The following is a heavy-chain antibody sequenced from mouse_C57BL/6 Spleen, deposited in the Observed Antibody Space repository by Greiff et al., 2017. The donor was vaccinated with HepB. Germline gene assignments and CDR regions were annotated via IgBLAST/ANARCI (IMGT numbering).Heavy chain of an antibody. J-gene: IGHJ2*01. V-gene: IGHV1-42*01. D-gene: IGHD1-1*01. CDR3: ASTVVPSLFDY. Sequence: VQLKESGPELVKPGASVKISCKASGYSFTGYYMNWVKQSPEKSLEWIGEINPSTGGTTYNQKFKAKATLTVDKSSSTAYMQLKSLTSEDSAVYYCASTVVPSLFDYWGQGTTLTVSS. CDR2: INPSTGGT. CDR1: GYSFTGYY.